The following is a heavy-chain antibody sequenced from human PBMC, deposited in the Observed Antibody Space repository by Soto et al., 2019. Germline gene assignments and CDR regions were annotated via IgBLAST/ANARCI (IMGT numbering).Heavy chain of an antibody. D-gene: IGHD3-10*01. CDR1: GGSISSYY. V-gene: IGHV4-59*08. J-gene: IGHJ6*03. CDR3: ARRAYYYGSGSYWYMDV. Sequence: SETLSLTCTVSGGSISSYYWSWIRQPPGKGLEWIGYIYYSGSTNYNPSLKSRVTISVDTSKNQFSLKLSSVTAADTAVYYCARRAYYYGSGSYWYMDVWGKGTTVTVSS. CDR2: IYYSGST.